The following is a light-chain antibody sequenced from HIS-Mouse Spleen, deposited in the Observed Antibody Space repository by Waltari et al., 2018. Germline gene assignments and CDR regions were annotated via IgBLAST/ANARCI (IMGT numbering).Light chain of an antibody. CDR1: SSNIGRNY. CDR3: AAWDDSLSGPV. J-gene: IGLJ3*02. Sequence: QSVLTQPPSASGTPGQRVTISCSGSSSNIGRNYVYWYQQLPGTAPKLLTYRNKQRPSGVPDRFSGSKSGTSASLAISGLRSEDEADYYCAAWDDSLSGPVFGGGTKLTVL. V-gene: IGLV1-47*01. CDR2: RNK.